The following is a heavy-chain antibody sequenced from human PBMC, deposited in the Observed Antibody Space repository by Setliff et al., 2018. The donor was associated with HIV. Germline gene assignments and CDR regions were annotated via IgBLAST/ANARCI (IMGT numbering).Heavy chain of an antibody. V-gene: IGHV3-21*01. Sequence: GGSLRLSCVASGFTFTTYPMSWVRQAPGKGLEWVSCISGSSSYIYYADSVKGRFTISRDNAKNSLYLQMNSLRAEDTAVYYCAADRIVLGDYWGQGTLVTVSS. CDR1: GFTFTTYP. D-gene: IGHD2-15*01. CDR3: AADRIVLGDY. CDR2: ISGSSSYI. J-gene: IGHJ4*02.